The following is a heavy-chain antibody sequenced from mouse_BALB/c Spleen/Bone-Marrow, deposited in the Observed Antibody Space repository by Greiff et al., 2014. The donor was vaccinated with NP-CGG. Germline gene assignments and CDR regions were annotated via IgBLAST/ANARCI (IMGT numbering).Heavy chain of an antibody. D-gene: IGHD4-1*01. Sequence: EVQLVESGPDLVKPSQSLSLTCTVTGYSITSYYSWHWIRQFSGNKLEWMGYIHYSGTTVYNPSLKSRISITRDTSNNQFFLQLNSVTTEDTATYHCARFAGTPYTMDYWGQGTSVTVSS. CDR1: GYSITSYYS. V-gene: IGHV3-1*02. CDR3: ARFAGTPYTMDY. CDR2: IHYSGTT. J-gene: IGHJ4*01.